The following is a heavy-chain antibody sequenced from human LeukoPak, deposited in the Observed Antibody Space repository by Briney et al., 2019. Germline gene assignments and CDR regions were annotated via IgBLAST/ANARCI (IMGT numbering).Heavy chain of an antibody. CDR1: GYTFSRSG. CDR3: ARVDCSGGSCQVP. V-gene: IGHV1-69*04. D-gene: IGHD2-15*01. CDR2: IIPILGIA. Sequence: ASVKVSCKTSGYTFSRSGISWVRQAPGQGLEWMGRIIPILGIANYAQKFQGRVTITADKSTSTAYMELSSLRSEDTAVYYCARVDCSGGSCQVPWGQGTLVTVSS. J-gene: IGHJ5*02.